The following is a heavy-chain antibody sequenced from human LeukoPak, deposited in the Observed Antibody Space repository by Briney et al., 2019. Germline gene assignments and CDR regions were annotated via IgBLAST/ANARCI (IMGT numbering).Heavy chain of an antibody. Sequence: PGGSLRLSCAASGFTFSSYGMHWVRQAPGKGLEWVAFIRYDGSNKYYADSVKSRFTISRDNSKNTLYLQMNSLRAEDTAVYYCAKEVLKEFSPTYYFDYCGQGTLVTVSS. CDR1: GFTFSSYG. J-gene: IGHJ4*02. CDR3: AKEVLKEFSPTYYFDY. V-gene: IGHV3-30*02. D-gene: IGHD3-16*02. CDR2: IRYDGSNK.